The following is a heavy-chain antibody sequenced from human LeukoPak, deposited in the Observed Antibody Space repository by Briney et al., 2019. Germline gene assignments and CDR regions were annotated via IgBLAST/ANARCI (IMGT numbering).Heavy chain of an antibody. J-gene: IGHJ4*02. D-gene: IGHD6-13*01. Sequence: SETLSLTCAVYGGSFSGYYWSWIRQPPGKGLEWIGEINHSGSTNYNPSLKSRVTISVDMSKNQFSLKLSSVTAADTAVYYCARAVRIAAATYYFDYWGQGTLVTVSS. CDR1: GGSFSGYY. CDR3: ARAVRIAAATYYFDY. CDR2: INHSGST. V-gene: IGHV4-34*01.